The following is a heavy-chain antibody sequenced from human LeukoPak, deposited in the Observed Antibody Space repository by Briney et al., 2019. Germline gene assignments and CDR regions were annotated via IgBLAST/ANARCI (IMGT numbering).Heavy chain of an antibody. Sequence: PGGSLRLSCAASGFTFSSYAMSWVRQAPGKGLEWVSAISGSGGSTYYADSVKGRFTISRDNSKNTLYLQMNSLRAEDTAVYYCANSDDSTGYYLLFDYWGQGTLVTVSS. CDR2: ISGSGGST. CDR3: ANSDDSTGYYLLFDY. CDR1: GFTFSSYA. D-gene: IGHD3-22*01. J-gene: IGHJ4*02. V-gene: IGHV3-23*01.